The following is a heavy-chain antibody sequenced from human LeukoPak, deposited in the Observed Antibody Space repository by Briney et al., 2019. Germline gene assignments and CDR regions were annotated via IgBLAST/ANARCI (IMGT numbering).Heavy chain of an antibody. V-gene: IGHV1-69*05. CDR1: GGTFSSYA. J-gene: IGHJ3*02. CDR3: ARAAEPRSKDAFDI. D-gene: IGHD4-11*01. CDR2: IIPIFGTA. Sequence: ASVKVSCKASGGTFSSYAISWVRQAPGQGLEWMGGIIPIFGTANYAQKFQGRVTITTDESTSTAYMELSSLRSEDTAVYYCARAAEPRSKDAFDIWGQGTMVTVSS.